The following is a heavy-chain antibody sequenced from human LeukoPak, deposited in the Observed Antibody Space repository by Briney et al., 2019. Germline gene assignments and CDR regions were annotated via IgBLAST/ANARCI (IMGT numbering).Heavy chain of an antibody. CDR1: GGTFSNYA. V-gene: IGHV1-69*05. Sequence: SVTVSCKASGGTFSNYADSWVRQAPGQGLEWMGGIIPIFGTTNYAQKFQDRVTIVTDKSTSTAYMDLSSLRSDDTAVYYCARGAWFGELGKYYFDYWGQGTPVTVSS. CDR3: ARGAWFGELGKYYFDY. CDR2: IIPIFGTT. D-gene: IGHD3-10*01. J-gene: IGHJ4*02.